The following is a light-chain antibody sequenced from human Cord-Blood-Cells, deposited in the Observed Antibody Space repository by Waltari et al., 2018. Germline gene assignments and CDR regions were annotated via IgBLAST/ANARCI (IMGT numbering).Light chain of an antibody. CDR3: QQYNSYWT. V-gene: IGKV1-5*01. CDR2: AAS. CDR1: QSISSW. Sequence: DIQMTQSPSTLSASVGDRVTITCRARQSISSWLSWYQQKPGKAPKLLIYAASSLESGVPSRCSGSGSETEFTLTISSLQPDDVATYYCQQYNSYWTFGQGTKVEIK. J-gene: IGKJ1*01.